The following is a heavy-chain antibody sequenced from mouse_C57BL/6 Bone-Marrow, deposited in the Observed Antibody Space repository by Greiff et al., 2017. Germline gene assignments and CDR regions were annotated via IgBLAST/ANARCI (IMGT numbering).Heavy chain of an antibody. V-gene: IGHV1-9*01. J-gene: IGHJ3*01. D-gene: IGHD1-1*01. CDR2: ILPGSGST. CDR3: ASPSYYYGSSYDWFAY. CDR1: GYTFTGYW. Sequence: QVQLQQSGAELMKPGASVKLSCKATGYTFTGYWIEWVKPRPGHGLEWIGEILPGSGSTNYNEKFKGKATFTADTSSNTAYVQLSSLTTEDSAIYYCASPSYYYGSSYDWFAYWGQGTLVTVSA.